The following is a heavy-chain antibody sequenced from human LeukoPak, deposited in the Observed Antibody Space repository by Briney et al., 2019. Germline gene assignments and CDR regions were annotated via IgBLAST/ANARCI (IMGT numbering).Heavy chain of an antibody. CDR3: ARGRKYTSGYRATELGSGYSDY. CDR2: IYYSGTT. CDR1: GGSFSGYY. Sequence: PSETLSLTCAVYGGSFSGYYWNWIRQPPGKGLEWIGYIYYSGTTNYNPSLKSRVSMSVDTSKNQFSLKLSSVTAADTAVYYCARGRKYTSGYRATELGSGYSDYWGQGTLVTVSS. V-gene: IGHV4-59*01. D-gene: IGHD5-18*01. J-gene: IGHJ4*02.